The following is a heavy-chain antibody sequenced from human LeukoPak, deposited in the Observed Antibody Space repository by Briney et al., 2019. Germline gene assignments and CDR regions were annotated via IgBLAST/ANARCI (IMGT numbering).Heavy chain of an antibody. CDR2: IYTSGST. CDR1: GGSISSYY. D-gene: IGHD1-14*01. V-gene: IGHV4-4*09. CDR3: ARGRSRYYGMDV. Sequence: PSETLSLTCTVSGGSISSYYWSWIRQPPGKGLEWIGYIYTSGSTNYNPSLKSRVTISVDTSKNQFSLKLSSVTAADTAVYYCARGRSRYYGMDVWGQGTTVTVSS. J-gene: IGHJ6*02.